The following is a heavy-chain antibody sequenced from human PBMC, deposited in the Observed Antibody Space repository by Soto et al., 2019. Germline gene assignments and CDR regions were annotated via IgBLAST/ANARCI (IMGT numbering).Heavy chain of an antibody. CDR1: GFTFSSYA. CDR2: ISGSGGST. D-gene: IGHD6-19*01. V-gene: IGHV3-23*01. Sequence: PGGSLRLSCAASGFTFSSYAMSWVRQAPGKGLEWVPAISGSGGSTYYADSVKGRFTISRDNSKNTLYLQMNSLRAEDTAVYYCAKDREQWPHPYYFDYWGQGTLVTVSP. CDR3: AKDREQWPHPYYFDY. J-gene: IGHJ4*02.